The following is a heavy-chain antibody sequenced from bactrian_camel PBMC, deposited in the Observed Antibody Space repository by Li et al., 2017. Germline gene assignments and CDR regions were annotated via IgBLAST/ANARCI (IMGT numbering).Heavy chain of an antibody. J-gene: IGHJ4*01. CDR2: IEGDGSGST. Sequence: HVQLVESGGGSVQAGGSLKLSCVASKLYYDTYCLAWFRQAPGNMREGIARIEGDGSGSTGCADSVKGRFTVSRDNANNTVNLMMNSLKPEDTAMYYCAADRYGGPRSPSP. CDR1: KLYYDTYC. V-gene: IGHV3S26*01. D-gene: IGHD5*01.